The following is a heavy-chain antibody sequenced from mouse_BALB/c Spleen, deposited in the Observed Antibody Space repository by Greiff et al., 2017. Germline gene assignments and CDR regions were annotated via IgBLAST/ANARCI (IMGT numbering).Heavy chain of an antibody. CDR2: IDPSDSYT. CDR1: GYTFTSYW. CDR3: TRPSIYYGFSY. D-gene: IGHD2-2*01. J-gene: IGHJ4*01. Sequence: QVQLQQPGAELVKPGASVKMSCKASGYTFTSYWMHWVKQRPGQGLEWIGVIDPSDSYTSYNQKFKGKATLTVDTSSSTAYMQLSSLTSEDSAVYYCTRPSIYYGFSYWGQGTSVTVAS. V-gene: IGHV1S127*01.